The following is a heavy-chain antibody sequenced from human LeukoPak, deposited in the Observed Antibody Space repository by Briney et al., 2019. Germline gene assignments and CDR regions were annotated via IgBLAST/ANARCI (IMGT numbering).Heavy chain of an antibody. D-gene: IGHD3-10*01. CDR3: ARAGSYGALNQGY. V-gene: IGHV3-48*01. Sequence: GGSLRLSCAASGFTFSSYSMNWVRQAPGKGLEWVSYISSSSSTIYYADSVKGRFTISRDNANNSLYLQVNSLRAEDTAVYYCARAGSYGALNQGYWGQGTLVTVSS. J-gene: IGHJ4*02. CDR2: ISSSSSTI. CDR1: GFTFSSYS.